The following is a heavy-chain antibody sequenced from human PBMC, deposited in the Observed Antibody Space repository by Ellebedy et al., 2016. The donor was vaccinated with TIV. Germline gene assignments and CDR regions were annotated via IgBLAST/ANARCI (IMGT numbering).Heavy chain of an antibody. D-gene: IGHD3-9*01. CDR2: ILPGNCDT. V-gene: IGHV1-3*01. J-gene: IGHJ4*02. CDR1: GYSFTSPA. Sequence: AASVKVSCTASGYSFTSPAIQWVRQAPGQRLEWMGWILPGNCDTPYSQKFQGRVTITRDTSTSTAYMELRRLTSEETAVYFCARGYFDWLSRFDYWGQGTLVTVTS. CDR3: ARGYFDWLSRFDY.